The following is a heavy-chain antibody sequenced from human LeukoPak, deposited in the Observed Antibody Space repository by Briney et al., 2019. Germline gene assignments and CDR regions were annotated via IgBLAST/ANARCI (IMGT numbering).Heavy chain of an antibody. D-gene: IGHD6-19*01. CDR2: INTNTGNP. V-gene: IGHV7-4-1*02. Sequence: ASVKVSCKASGYTFKNYGMNWVRQAPGQGLEWMGWINTNTGNPTYAQGFTGRFVFSLDTSVSTAYLQISSLKAEDTAVYYCARADRIAVAGTPIDYWGQGTLVTVSS. CDR3: ARADRIAVAGTPIDY. CDR1: GYTFKNYG. J-gene: IGHJ4*02.